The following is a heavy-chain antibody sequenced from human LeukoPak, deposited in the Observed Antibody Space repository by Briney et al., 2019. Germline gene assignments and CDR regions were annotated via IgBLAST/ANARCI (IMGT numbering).Heavy chain of an antibody. D-gene: IGHD3-16*02. CDR1: GGSISSYY. Sequence: SETLSPTCTVSGGSISSYYWSWIRQPPGKGLEWIGYIYYSGSTNYNPSLKSRVTISVDTSKNQFSLKLSSVTAADTAVYYCARGGSYRSFDYWGQGTLVTVSS. CDR3: ARGGSYRSFDY. J-gene: IGHJ4*02. V-gene: IGHV4-59*01. CDR2: IYYSGST.